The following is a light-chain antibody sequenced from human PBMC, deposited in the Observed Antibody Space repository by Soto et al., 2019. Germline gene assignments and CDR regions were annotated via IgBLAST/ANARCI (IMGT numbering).Light chain of an antibody. CDR1: QPVGIN. CDR3: QQYSDWPPVT. Sequence: ETFVTQSPATLSLSPGARATLSCRARQPVGINFAWYQQKPGQAPRLLIYGASTRATGVSARFSGSGSGTDFTLTITSLQSEDFAVYYCQQYSDWPPVTFGGGTKVDI. V-gene: IGKV3-15*01. CDR2: GAS. J-gene: IGKJ4*01.